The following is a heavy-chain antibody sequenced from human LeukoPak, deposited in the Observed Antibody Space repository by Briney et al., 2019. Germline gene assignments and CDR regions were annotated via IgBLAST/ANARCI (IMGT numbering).Heavy chain of an antibody. J-gene: IGHJ4*02. CDR2: IYPRDGST. CDR1: RYTFTSNY. CDR3: ARDQEGFDY. V-gene: IGHV1-46*01. Sequence: ASVKVSCKASRYTFTSNYIHWVRQAPGQGLEWMGMIYPRDGSTSYAQKFQGRATVTRDTSTSTVHMELSGLRSEDTAVYYCARDQEGFDYWGQGTLVTVSS.